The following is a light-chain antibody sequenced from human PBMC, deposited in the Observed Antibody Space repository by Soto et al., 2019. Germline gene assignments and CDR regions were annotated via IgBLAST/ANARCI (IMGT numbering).Light chain of an antibody. CDR3: QQYNSYPLT. V-gene: IGKV1-5*03. Sequence: DIQMTQSPSTLSASVGDRVTITCRASQSISSWLAWYQQKPGKAPKLLIYKASSFESGVPSRFSGSGSGTAVTLTTSSLQPDDFATFYCQQYNSYPLTFGRGTKVDIK. CDR1: QSISSW. J-gene: IGKJ4*01. CDR2: KAS.